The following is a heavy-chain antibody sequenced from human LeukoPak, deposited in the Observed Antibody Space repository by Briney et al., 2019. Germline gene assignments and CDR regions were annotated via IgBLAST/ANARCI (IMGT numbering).Heavy chain of an antibody. CDR3: AKTTQYSSAWYSPDWDY. D-gene: IGHD6-25*01. CDR2: ISYDGSNK. Sequence: GRSLRLSCAASGFTFSSYGMHWVRQAPGKGLEWVAVISYDGSNKYYADSVKGRFTISRDNSKNTLYLQMNSLRAEDTAVYYCAKTTQYSSAWYSPDWDYWGQGTLVTVSA. J-gene: IGHJ4*02. CDR1: GFTFSSYG. V-gene: IGHV3-30*18.